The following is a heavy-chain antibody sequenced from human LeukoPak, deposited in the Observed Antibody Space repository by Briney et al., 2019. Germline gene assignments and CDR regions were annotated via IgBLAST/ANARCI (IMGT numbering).Heavy chain of an antibody. D-gene: IGHD1-26*01. Sequence: PGGSLRLSCAASGFTFSNYAMSWVRQAPGKGLEWVSAISGRGASTYYADSVRGRFTISRDNSKDTLYLQMNSLRAEDTAVYYCAKIEVYSGTYRGFFESWGQGTLVTVSS. V-gene: IGHV3-23*01. CDR2: ISGRGAST. CDR3: AKIEVYSGTYRGFFES. CDR1: GFTFSNYA. J-gene: IGHJ4*02.